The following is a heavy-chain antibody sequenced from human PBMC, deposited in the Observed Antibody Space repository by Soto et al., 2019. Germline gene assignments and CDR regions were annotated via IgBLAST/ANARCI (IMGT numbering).Heavy chain of an antibody. Sequence: SETLSLTCTVSGGSISSYYWSWIRQPPGKGLEWIGYIYYSGGTNYNPSLKSRVTISVDTSKNQFSLKLSSVTAADTAVYYCAREAVDTAMVGRGFDYWGQGTLVTVSS. V-gene: IGHV4-59*01. CDR1: GGSISSYY. D-gene: IGHD5-18*01. CDR2: IYYSGGT. CDR3: AREAVDTAMVGRGFDY. J-gene: IGHJ4*02.